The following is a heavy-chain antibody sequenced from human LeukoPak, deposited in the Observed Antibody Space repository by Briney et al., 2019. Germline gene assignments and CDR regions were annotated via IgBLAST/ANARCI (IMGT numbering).Heavy chain of an antibody. D-gene: IGHD3-22*01. J-gene: IGHJ4*02. CDR3: ASPPRPNYYDSSGLYPFDY. V-gene: IGHV3-23*01. Sequence: GGSLRLSCAASGFTFSSSAMSWVRQVPGKGLEWVSGISASGGSTYYADSVRGRFTISRDNSKNTLYLQMNSLRAEDTAVYYCASPPRPNYYDSSGLYPFDYWGQGTLVTVSS. CDR2: ISASGGST. CDR1: GFTFSSSA.